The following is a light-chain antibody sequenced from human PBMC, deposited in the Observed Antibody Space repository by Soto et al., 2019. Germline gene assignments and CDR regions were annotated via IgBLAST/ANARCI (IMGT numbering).Light chain of an antibody. CDR3: SSYTSSSFYV. CDR2: DVS. J-gene: IGLJ1*01. CDR1: SSDVGGYNY. Sequence: QSVLTQPVSVSGSPGQSITISCTGTSSDVGGYNYVSWYQQHPGKAPKLMIYDVSNRPSGVSNRFSGSKSGNTASLTISGLQAEDEADYYCSSYTSSSFYVFGTGTKLTVL. V-gene: IGLV2-14*01.